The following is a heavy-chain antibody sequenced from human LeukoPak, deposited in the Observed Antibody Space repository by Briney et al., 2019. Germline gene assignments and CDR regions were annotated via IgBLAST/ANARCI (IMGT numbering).Heavy chain of an antibody. CDR1: GFTFSSYG. Sequence: GGSLRLSCAASGFTFSSYGMSWVRQAPGKGLEWVSAISGSGGSTYYADSVKGRFTISRVNSRNTLYLRMNRLRVEDTAVYYCAKGSRGSCRGAYCYSFDNWGQGAVVTVSS. J-gene: IGHJ4*02. CDR2: ISGSGGST. CDR3: AKGSRGSCRGAYCYSFDN. D-gene: IGHD2-21*02. V-gene: IGHV3-23*01.